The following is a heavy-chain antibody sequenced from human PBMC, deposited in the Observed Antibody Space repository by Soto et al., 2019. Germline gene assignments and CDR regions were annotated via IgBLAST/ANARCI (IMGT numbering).Heavy chain of an antibody. V-gene: IGHV3-21*04. D-gene: IGHD5-12*01. Sequence: NHAGSLRLSCAASGVTFSSYSMNWVRQAPGKGLEWVSSISSSSSYIYYADSVKGWVTMTRDTSISTAYMELSRLRSDDTAVYYCAIDSTRNWFDPWGQGTLVTVFS. J-gene: IGHJ5*02. CDR1: GVTFSSYS. CDR2: ISSSSSYI. CDR3: AIDSTRNWFDP.